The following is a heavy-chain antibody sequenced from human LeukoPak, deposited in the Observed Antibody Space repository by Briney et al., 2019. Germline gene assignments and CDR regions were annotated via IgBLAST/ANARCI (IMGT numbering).Heavy chain of an antibody. CDR2: IIPIFGTA. D-gene: IGHD3-22*01. J-gene: IGHJ4*02. CDR3: ARGYYDSSGYQYYSDY. V-gene: IGHV1-69*05. Sequence: SVKVSCKASGGTFSSYAISWVRQAPGQGLEWMGRIIPIFGTANYAQKFQGRVTITTDESTSTAYMELSSLRSEDTAVYYCARGYYDSSGYQYYSDYWGQGTLVTVSS. CDR1: GGTFSSYA.